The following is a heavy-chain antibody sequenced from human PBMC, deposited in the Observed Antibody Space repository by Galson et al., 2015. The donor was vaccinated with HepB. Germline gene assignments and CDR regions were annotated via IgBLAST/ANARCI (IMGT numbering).Heavy chain of an antibody. CDR3: AQGRGTQDIIVVPAAIGPG. CDR2: ISYDGSNK. Sequence: SLRLSCAASGFTFSSYGMHWVRQAPGEGLEWVAVISYDGSNKYYADSVKGRLTISRDNSKNTLYLQMNSLRAEDTAVYYCAQGRGTQDIIVVPAAIGPGWGQGTLVTVSS. J-gene: IGHJ4*02. CDR1: GFTFSSYG. V-gene: IGHV3-30*18. D-gene: IGHD2-2*01.